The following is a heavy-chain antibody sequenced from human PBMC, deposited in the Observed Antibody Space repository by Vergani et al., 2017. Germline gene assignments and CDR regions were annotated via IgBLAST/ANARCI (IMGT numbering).Heavy chain of an antibody. CDR3: VRVPLIRRGSGNYGINNYHGMDV. D-gene: IGHD3-10*01. J-gene: IGHJ6*02. Sequence: EVQLLESGGGLVQPGGSLRLSCAGSGFISSSYWMSWVRQAPGKGLEWVANVNQDGSEKNYVDSVRGRFTISRDNAKNSIYLQMNSLRAEDTAVYFCVRVPLIRRGSGNYGINNYHGMDVWGQGTTVIVSS. CDR2: VNQDGSEK. V-gene: IGHV3-7*01. CDR1: GFISSSYW.